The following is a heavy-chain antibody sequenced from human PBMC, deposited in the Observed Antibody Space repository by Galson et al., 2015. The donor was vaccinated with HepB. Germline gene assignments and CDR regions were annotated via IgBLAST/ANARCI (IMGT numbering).Heavy chain of an antibody. Sequence: SLRPSCAASGFTISTYWMHWVRQAQGKGLVWVSRINSDASSTDYADSVRGRFTISRDNAKNTLYLQMNSLRAEDTAVYYCARDRNLYYYNSGGFLSWGRGTLVTVSS. CDR3: ARDRNLYYYNSGGFLS. D-gene: IGHD3-22*01. J-gene: IGHJ4*02. CDR2: INSDASST. CDR1: GFTISTYW. V-gene: IGHV3-74*01.